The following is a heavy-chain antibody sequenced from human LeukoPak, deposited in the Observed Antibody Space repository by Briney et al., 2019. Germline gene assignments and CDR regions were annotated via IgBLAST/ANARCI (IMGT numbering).Heavy chain of an antibody. J-gene: IGHJ4*02. D-gene: IGHD6-13*01. CDR3: ARRIATGGPTIGY. CDR1: GGTFSSYA. Sequence: ASVKVSCKASGGTFSSYAISWVRQAPGQGLEWMGGIIPIFGTANYAQKFQGRVTITADESTSTAYMELSSLRSEDTAVYYCARRIATGGPTIGYWGQGTLVTVSS. V-gene: IGHV1-69*13. CDR2: IIPIFGTA.